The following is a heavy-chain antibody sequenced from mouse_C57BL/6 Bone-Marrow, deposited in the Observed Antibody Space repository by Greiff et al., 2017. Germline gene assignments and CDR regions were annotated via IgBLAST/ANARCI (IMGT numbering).Heavy chain of an antibody. CDR1: GFTFSDYY. CDR2: ISNGGGST. V-gene: IGHV5-12*01. D-gene: IGHD2-2*01. Sequence: EVQLVESGGGLVQPGGSLKLSCAASGFTFSDYYMYWVRQTPEKRLEWVAYISNGGGSTYYPDTVKGRFTISRDNAKNTLYLQLSRLKSEDTALYYGARPGVYYGYDAGVAYWGQGTLVTVSA. CDR3: ARPGVYYGYDAGVAY. J-gene: IGHJ3*01.